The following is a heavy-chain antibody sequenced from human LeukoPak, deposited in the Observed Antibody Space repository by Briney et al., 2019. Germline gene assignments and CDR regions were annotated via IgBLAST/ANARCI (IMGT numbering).Heavy chain of an antibody. Sequence: ASVKVSCKASGYTFTSYGISWVRQAPGQGLEWMGWISAYNGNTNYAQKLQGRVTMTTGTSTSTAYMELRSLRSDDTAVYYCARDLDLYDFWSGYHFDYWGQGTLVTVSS. CDR2: ISAYNGNT. D-gene: IGHD3-3*01. V-gene: IGHV1-18*01. J-gene: IGHJ4*02. CDR1: GYTFTSYG. CDR3: ARDLDLYDFWSGYHFDY.